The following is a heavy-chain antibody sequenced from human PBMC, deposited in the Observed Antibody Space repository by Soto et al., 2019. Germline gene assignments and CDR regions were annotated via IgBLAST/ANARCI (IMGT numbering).Heavy chain of an antibody. CDR3: ARDRGYYPHYFDQ. J-gene: IGHJ4*02. V-gene: IGHV4-4*07. CDR1: GGSLSSYY. Sequence: PSETLSLTCTVSGGSLSSYYWSWIRQPAGKGLEWIGRIYTSGSTNYNPSLKSRVTMSVDTSKNQFSLNLSSVTAADTAVYYCARDRGYYPHYFDQWGQGTLVTVSS. D-gene: IGHD3-3*01. CDR2: IYTSGST.